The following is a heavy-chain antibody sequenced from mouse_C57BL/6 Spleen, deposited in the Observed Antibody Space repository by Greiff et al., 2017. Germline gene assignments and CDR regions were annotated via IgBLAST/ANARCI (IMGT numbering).Heavy chain of an antibody. D-gene: IGHD2-4*01. CDR1: GYTFTDYN. CDR3: ARGYDYELAMDY. V-gene: IGHV1-22*01. CDR2: INPNNGGT. J-gene: IGHJ4*01. Sequence: VQLQQSGPELVKPGASVKMSCKASGYTFTDYNMHWVKQSHGKSLEWIGYINPNNGGTSYNQKFKGKATLTVNKSSSTAYMELLSLTSEDSAVYYCARGYDYELAMDYWGQGTSVTVSS.